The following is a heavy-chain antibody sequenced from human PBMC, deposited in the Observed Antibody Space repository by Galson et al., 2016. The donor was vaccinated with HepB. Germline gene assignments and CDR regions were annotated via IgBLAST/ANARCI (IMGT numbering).Heavy chain of an antibody. J-gene: IGHJ4*02. CDR1: GFTSNRRG. Sequence: SLRLSCAASGFTSNRRGMHWVRQAPGKGLEWVAADSMDGRRKFYADSVKGRFTISRDNSNNMLFLQMSSLRVDDTAVYYCAKRHEYCPPVGCSVDYWGQGILVSVSS. V-gene: IGHV3-30*18. D-gene: IGHD2/OR15-2a*01. CDR3: AKRHEYCPPVGCSVDY. CDR2: DSMDGRRK.